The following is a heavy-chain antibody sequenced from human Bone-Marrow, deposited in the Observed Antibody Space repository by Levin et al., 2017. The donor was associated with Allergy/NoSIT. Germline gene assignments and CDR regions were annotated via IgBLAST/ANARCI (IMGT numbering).Heavy chain of an antibody. CDR1: GFTFSNAW. Sequence: GESLKISCAASGFTFSNAWMSWVRQAPGKGLEWVGRIKSKTDGGTTDYAAPVKGRFTISRDDSKNTLYLQMNSLKTEDTAVYYCTTDEGSGHDYWGQGTLVTVSS. D-gene: IGHD3-10*01. CDR2: IKSKTDGGTT. J-gene: IGHJ4*02. CDR3: TTDEGSGHDY. V-gene: IGHV3-15*01.